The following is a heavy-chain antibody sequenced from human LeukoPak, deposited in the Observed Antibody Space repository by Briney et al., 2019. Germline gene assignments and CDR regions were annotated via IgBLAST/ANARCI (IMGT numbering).Heavy chain of an antibody. CDR2: IYTSGST. CDR1: GGSISSYY. J-gene: IGHJ6*03. Sequence: PSETLSLTCTVSGGSISSYYWSWIRQPAGKGLEWIGRIYTSGSTNYNPSLKSRVTMSVDTSKNQFSLKLSSVTAADTAVYYCAREDIVVVPAAGSLDHYYYYMDVWGKGTTVTVSS. V-gene: IGHV4-4*07. CDR3: AREDIVVVPAAGSLDHYYYYMDV. D-gene: IGHD2-2*01.